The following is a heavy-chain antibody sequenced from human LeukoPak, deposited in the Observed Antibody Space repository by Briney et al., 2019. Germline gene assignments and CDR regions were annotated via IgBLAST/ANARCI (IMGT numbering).Heavy chain of an antibody. CDR1: GFSFSNYA. CDR3: ARDYLSYYDSSGYSYYFDY. Sequence: GGSLRLSCAASGFSFSNYAMSWVRQAPGKGLEWVAVISYDGSNKYYADSVKGRFTISRDNSKNTLYLQMNSLRAEDTAVYYCARDYLSYYDSSGYSYYFDYWGQGTLVTVSS. J-gene: IGHJ4*02. CDR2: ISYDGSNK. D-gene: IGHD3-22*01. V-gene: IGHV3-30*04.